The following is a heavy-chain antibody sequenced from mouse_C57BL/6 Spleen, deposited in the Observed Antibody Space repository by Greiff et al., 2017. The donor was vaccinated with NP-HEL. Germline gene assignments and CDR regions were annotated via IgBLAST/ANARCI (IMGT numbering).Heavy chain of an antibody. CDR3: ATQKGVTGPFAY. J-gene: IGHJ3*01. CDR1: GFTFSDYG. CDR2: ISSGSSTI. Sequence: EVKLVESGGGLVKPGGSLKLSCAASGFTFSDYGMHWVRQAPEMGLEWVAYISSGSSTIYYADTVKGRFTISRDNAKNTLFLQMTSLRSEDTAMYYCATQKGVTGPFAYWGQGTLVTVSA. D-gene: IGHD2-3*01. V-gene: IGHV5-17*01.